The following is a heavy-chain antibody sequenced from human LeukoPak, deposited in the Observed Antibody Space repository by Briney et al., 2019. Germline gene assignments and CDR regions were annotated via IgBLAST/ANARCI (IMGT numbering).Heavy chain of an antibody. CDR3: ARGIRRDGYLFDY. J-gene: IGHJ4*02. CDR1: GYTFTSYD. V-gene: IGHV1-8*01. D-gene: IGHD5-24*01. CDR2: MNPNSGNT. Sequence: GASVKVSCKASGYTFTSYDIKWVRQATGQGLEWMGWMNPNSGNTGYAQKFQGRVTMTRNTSISTAYMELSSLRSEDTAVYYCARGIRRDGYLFDYWGQGTLVTVSS.